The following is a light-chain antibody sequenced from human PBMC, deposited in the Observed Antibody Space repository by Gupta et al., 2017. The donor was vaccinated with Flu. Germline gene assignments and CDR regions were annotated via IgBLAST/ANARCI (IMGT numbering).Light chain of an antibody. CDR2: GAS. Sequence: EIVLTPSPGTLSLSPGERATLSCRASQSVSGSYLAWYQQKPGQAPRLLIYGASSRATGIPDRFSGSGYGTDFTLTISRLEPEDFAVYYCQQYGSSPPYTFGQGDQAGDQT. V-gene: IGKV3-20*01. CDR3: QQYGSSPPYT. CDR1: QSVSGSY. J-gene: IGKJ2*01.